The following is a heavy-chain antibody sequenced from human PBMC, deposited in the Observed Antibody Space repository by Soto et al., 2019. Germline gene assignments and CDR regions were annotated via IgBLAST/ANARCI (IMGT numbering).Heavy chain of an antibody. CDR3: AKSLTGQWLVRDGLDY. V-gene: IGHV3-23*01. D-gene: IGHD6-19*01. Sequence: EVQLLESGGGLVQPGGSLRLSCAVSGFTFSTYAMNWVRQAPGKGLEWVSGITDSGYIAYYADSVKGRFTISRDNSKNTLYLQMNSLRAEDTAVYYCAKSLTGQWLVRDGLDYWGQGTLATVSS. CDR1: GFTFSTYA. J-gene: IGHJ4*02. CDR2: ITDSGYIA.